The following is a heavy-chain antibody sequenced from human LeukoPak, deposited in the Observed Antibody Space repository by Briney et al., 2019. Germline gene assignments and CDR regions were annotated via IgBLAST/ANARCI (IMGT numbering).Heavy chain of an antibody. J-gene: IGHJ4*02. CDR2: IWYDGSNK. D-gene: IGHD6-19*01. CDR1: GFTFSSYG. Sequence: GGALRLSCAASGFTFSSYGMHWVRQAPGKGLEWVAVIWYDGSNKYYADSVRGRFTISRDNSKTPLYLQMNSLRAEDTAVYYCARDHSSGWYSDYFDYWGQGTLVTVSS. V-gene: IGHV3-33*01. CDR3: ARDHSSGWYSDYFDY.